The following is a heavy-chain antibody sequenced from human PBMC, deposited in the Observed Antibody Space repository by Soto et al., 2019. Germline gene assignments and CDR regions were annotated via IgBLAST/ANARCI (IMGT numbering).Heavy chain of an antibody. D-gene: IGHD3-3*01. CDR3: ATDWSADPCTSVAV. V-gene: IGHV3-23*01. Sequence: EVQLLESGGGLVQPGGSLRLSCAAAGFTFSNYALTWVRQSPGKGLAWVSTFSGSGGSTYYADSVRGRFTISRNNSQNTLIPQPTPLRAAHTAISYRATDWSADPCTSVAVWGQGTTVSVYS. CDR2: FSGSGGST. J-gene: IGHJ6*01. CDR1: GFTFSNYA.